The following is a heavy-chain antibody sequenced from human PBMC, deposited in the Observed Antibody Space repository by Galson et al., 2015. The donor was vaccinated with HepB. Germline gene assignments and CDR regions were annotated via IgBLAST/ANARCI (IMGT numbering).Heavy chain of an antibody. Sequence: SVTVSCKASGYTFSSYYIHWVRQAPGQGLEWMGIINPTRGSTKYTQKFQGRVTMTRDTSTSTVYMEMSSLKSEDTAVYYCARGGTIFDPTSTTALDFDFDYWGQGTLVTVSS. CDR3: ARGGTIFDPTSTTALDFDFDY. D-gene: IGHD3-3*01. CDR1: GYTFSSYY. V-gene: IGHV1-46*01. CDR2: INPTRGST. J-gene: IGHJ4*02.